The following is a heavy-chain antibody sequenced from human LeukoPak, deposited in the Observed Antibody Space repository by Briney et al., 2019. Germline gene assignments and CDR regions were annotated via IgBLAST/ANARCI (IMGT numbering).Heavy chain of an antibody. J-gene: IGHJ5*02. Sequence: ASVKVSCKASGYTFTSYAMNWVRQAPGQGLEWMGWINTNTGNPTYAQGFTGRFVFSLDTSVSTAYLQISSLKAEDTAVYYCARDGFGVLRYFDWLSGGGGEGNWFDPWGQGTLVTVSS. CDR3: ARDGFGVLRYFDWLSGGGGEGNWFDP. V-gene: IGHV7-4-1*02. CDR1: GYTFTSYA. CDR2: INTNTGNP. D-gene: IGHD3-9*01.